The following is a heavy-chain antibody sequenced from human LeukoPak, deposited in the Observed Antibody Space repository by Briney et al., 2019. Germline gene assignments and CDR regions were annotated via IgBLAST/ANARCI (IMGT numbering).Heavy chain of an antibody. J-gene: IGHJ4*02. V-gene: IGHV3-23*01. CDR2: ISGSGGGT. D-gene: IGHD3-9*01. CDR3: AKAYNDILTGDHY. CDR1: GFPFSTYA. Sequence: PGGSLRLSCAASGFPFSTYAMTWVRQAPGKGLEWVSAISGSGGGTYYADSVKGRFTISRDNSKNTLYLQMNSLRAEDAAVYYCAKAYNDILTGDHYWGQGTLVTVSS.